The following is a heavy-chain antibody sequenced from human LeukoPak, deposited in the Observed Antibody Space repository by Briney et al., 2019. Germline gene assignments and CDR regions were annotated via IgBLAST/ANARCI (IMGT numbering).Heavy chain of an antibody. D-gene: IGHD5-18*01. Sequence: PGGSLRLSCAASGFTFSSYDIHWVRQAPGKGLEWVAAIWFDGSNKYYADSVKGRFTISRDNSKNTLYLQMNSLRVEDTAVYYCARDGDSAVATRVFDYWGQGTLVTVSS. V-gene: IGHV3-33*01. CDR2: IWFDGSNK. J-gene: IGHJ4*02. CDR1: GFTFSSYD. CDR3: ARDGDSAVATRVFDY.